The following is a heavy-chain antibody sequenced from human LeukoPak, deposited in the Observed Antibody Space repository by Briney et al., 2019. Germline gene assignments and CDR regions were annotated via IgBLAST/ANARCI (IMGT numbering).Heavy chain of an antibody. CDR1: GGSFSGYY. V-gene: IGHV4-34*01. Sequence: SETLSLTCAVYGGSFSGYYWSWIRQPPGKGLEWIGEINHSGSTNYNPPLKSRVTISVDTSKNQFSLKLSSVTAADTAVYYCARGITMIVVVTKGWFDPWGQGTLVTVSS. CDR2: INHSGST. J-gene: IGHJ5*02. CDR3: ARGITMIVVVTKGWFDP. D-gene: IGHD3-22*01.